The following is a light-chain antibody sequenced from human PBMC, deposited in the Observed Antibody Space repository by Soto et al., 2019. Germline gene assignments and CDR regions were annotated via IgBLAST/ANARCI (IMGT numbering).Light chain of an antibody. CDR2: EVN. J-gene: IGLJ1*01. CDR1: SSDIGAYDY. CDR3: SSLTTRFTYV. V-gene: IGLV2-14*01. Sequence: QSALTQPASLSGSPGQSITISCTGTSSDIGAYDYVSWFQQHPGKAPKLMISEVNNRPSGVSNRFSGSKSGNTAYLTISGLQAEDEADYYCSSLTTRFTYVFGTGTKVTVL.